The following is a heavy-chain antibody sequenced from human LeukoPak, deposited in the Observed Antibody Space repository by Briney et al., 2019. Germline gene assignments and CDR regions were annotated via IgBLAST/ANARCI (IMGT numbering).Heavy chain of an antibody. CDR1: GFTFSSYW. Sequence: GGSLRLSCAASGFTFSSYWMSWVRQAPGKGLEWVANIKQDGSEKYYVDSVKGRFTISRDNAKNSLYLQMNSLRAEDTAVYYCARVDCSGGNCPVDYWGQGTLVTVSS. CDR3: ARVDCSGGNCPVDY. V-gene: IGHV3-7*01. D-gene: IGHD2-15*01. CDR2: IKQDGSEK. J-gene: IGHJ4*02.